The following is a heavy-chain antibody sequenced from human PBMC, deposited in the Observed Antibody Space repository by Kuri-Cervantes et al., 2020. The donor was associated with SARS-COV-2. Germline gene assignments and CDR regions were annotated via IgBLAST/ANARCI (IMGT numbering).Heavy chain of an antibody. CDR2: INHSGST. CDR1: GGSFSGYY. V-gene: IGHV4-34*01. Sequence: GSLRLSCAVNGGSFSGYYWSWIRQPPGKGLEWIGEINHSGSTYYNPSLKSRVTISVDRSKNQFSLKLSSVTAADTAVYYCAREKGDCSSTSCSDISFDYWGQGTLVTVSS. J-gene: IGHJ4*02. CDR3: AREKGDCSSTSCSDISFDY. D-gene: IGHD2-2*01.